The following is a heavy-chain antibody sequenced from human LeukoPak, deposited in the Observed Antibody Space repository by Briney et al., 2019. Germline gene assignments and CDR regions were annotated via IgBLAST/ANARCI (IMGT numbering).Heavy chain of an antibody. CDR3: ARDVLLGYCTNGVCPLDY. Sequence: SGGSLRLSCAASGFTFSSYSMNWVRQAPGKGLEWVSYISSSSSTIYYADSVKGRFTISRDNAKNSLYLQMNSLRAEDTAVYYCARDVLLGYCTNGVCPLDYWGQGTLVTVSS. V-gene: IGHV3-48*01. CDR2: ISSSSSTI. J-gene: IGHJ4*02. D-gene: IGHD2-8*01. CDR1: GFTFSSYS.